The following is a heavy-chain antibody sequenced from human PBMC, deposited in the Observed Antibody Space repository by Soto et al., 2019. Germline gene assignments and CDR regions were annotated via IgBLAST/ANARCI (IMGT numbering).Heavy chain of an antibody. CDR3: TRHDSNYDFWSGSPPRYGMDV. CDR2: ISNDGTGT. V-gene: IGHV3-74*01. CDR1: GFSFNSFF. D-gene: IGHD3-3*01. Sequence: SGGSLRLSCEASGFSFNSFFMHWVRQGPGKGLEWVSRISNDGTGTTYADSVQGRFTVSRDNSKTTVYLQMNRLRPEDTAVYFCTRHDSNYDFWSGSPPRYGMDVWGQGTTVTVSS. J-gene: IGHJ6*02.